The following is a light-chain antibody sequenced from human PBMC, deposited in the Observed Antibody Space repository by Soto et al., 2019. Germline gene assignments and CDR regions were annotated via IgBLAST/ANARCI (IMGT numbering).Light chain of an antibody. CDR3: QQYLDWPLT. CDR2: DIS. J-gene: IGKJ4*01. V-gene: IGKV3-15*01. Sequence: EIVMTQSPGTLSVSPGERVTLSCRASQSVTTNLAWYQQKPGQTHRLLIYDISARASGIPGRFSGSGSGTDFTLTISSLQSEDSAVYYCQQYLDWPLTFGGGTKVEI. CDR1: QSVTTN.